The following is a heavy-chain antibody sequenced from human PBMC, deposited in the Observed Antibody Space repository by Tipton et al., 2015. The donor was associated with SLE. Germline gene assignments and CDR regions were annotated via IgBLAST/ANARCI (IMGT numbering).Heavy chain of an antibody. J-gene: IGHJ6*03. CDR1: GDSVSGKY. V-gene: IGHV4-4*08. CDR2: IYTSGST. D-gene: IGHD6-25*01. Sequence: GLVKPSETLSLPCSVSGDSVSGKYWGWIRQPPGKGLEWIAYIYTSGSTSYNPSLKSRAIISLDTSKNQFSLKLSSVTAADTAIYYCAKLFGSAYWYYMDVWGKGTTVTVS. CDR3: AKLFGSAYWYYMDV.